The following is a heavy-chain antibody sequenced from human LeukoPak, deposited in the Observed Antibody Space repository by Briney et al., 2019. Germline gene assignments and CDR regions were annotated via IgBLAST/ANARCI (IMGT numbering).Heavy chain of an antibody. Sequence: GSLRLSCVASGFTFSGSWMHWVRQAPGKGLVWVSRISSDGSATTYADSVKGRFTIYRDNAKNTLYLQMNSLRAEDTAVYYCASSDYGSGSLDAFDIWGQGTMVTVSS. D-gene: IGHD3-10*01. V-gene: IGHV3-74*01. CDR3: ASSDYGSGSLDAFDI. J-gene: IGHJ3*02. CDR2: ISSDGSAT. CDR1: GFTFSGSW.